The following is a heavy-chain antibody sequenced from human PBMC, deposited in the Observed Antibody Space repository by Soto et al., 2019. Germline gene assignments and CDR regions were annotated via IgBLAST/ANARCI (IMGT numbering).Heavy chain of an antibody. D-gene: IGHD2-15*01. CDR1: GFIFSGYY. CDR3: ARARPDIVMVVAATPGYYGMDV. J-gene: IGHJ6*02. Sequence: GGSLRLSCAASGFIFSGYYMTWIRQAPGKGLEWVSYISGSGSHIYYADSVKGRFTISRDNAKNSLYLQLNSLRVEDTAVYYCARARPDIVMVVAATPGYYGMDVWGQGTTVTVYS. CDR2: ISGSGSHI. V-gene: IGHV3-11*01.